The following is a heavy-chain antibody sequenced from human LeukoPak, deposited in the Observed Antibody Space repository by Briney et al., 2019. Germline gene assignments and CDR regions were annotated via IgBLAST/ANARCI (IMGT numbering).Heavy chain of an antibody. V-gene: IGHV4-61*02. CDR1: GASISSGSYY. Sequence: PSETLSLTCTVSGASISSGSYYWSWIRQPAGKGLEWIGRIYTSASTNYNPSLKSRVTISVDTAKNQFSLKLSSVTAEDTAVYYCAATGLLVAPIWGQGTMVTVSS. D-gene: IGHD5-12*01. CDR2: IYTSAST. J-gene: IGHJ3*02. CDR3: AATGLLVAPI.